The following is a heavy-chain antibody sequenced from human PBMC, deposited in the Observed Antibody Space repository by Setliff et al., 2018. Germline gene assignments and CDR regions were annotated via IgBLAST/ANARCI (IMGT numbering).Heavy chain of an antibody. D-gene: IGHD6-6*01. CDR1: GFTFSTYA. Sequence: GGSLRLSCAASGFTFSTYAMSWVRQAPGKGLEWVSDISSGGETISYADSVKGRFTISRDNSENTLYLQMNSLRAEDTAIYYCAKDPKYRGVWPHPAYFDYWGQGALVTVSS. J-gene: IGHJ4*02. CDR2: ISSGGETI. V-gene: IGHV3-23*01. CDR3: AKDPKYRGVWPHPAYFDY.